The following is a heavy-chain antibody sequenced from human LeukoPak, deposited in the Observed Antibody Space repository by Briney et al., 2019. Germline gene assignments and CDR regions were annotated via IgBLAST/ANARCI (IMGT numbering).Heavy chain of an antibody. CDR2: IYYSGTT. Sequence: PSETLSLTCTVSGGSISSYYWSWIRQPPGKGLEWIGFIYYSGTTNYNPSLKSRVTISVDTSKNQFSLKLSSVTAADTAVYYCARWQVGAMEGGFDYWGQGTLVTVSS. J-gene: IGHJ4*02. V-gene: IGHV4-59*12. D-gene: IGHD1-26*01. CDR1: GGSISSYY. CDR3: ARWQVGAMEGGFDY.